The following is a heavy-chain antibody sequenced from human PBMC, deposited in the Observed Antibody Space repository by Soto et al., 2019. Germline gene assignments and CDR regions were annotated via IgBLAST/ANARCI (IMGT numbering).Heavy chain of an antibody. CDR2: IDPSDSYT. V-gene: IGHV5-10-1*01. CDR1: GYSFTSYW. Sequence: GESLKISCKGSGYSFTSYWISWVRQMPGKGLEWMGRIDPSDSYTNYSPSFQGHVTISADKSISTAYLQWSSLKASDTAMYYCARLRLRTEVQLERRGAFDIWGQGTMVTVSS. J-gene: IGHJ3*02. D-gene: IGHD1-1*01. CDR3: ARLRLRTEVQLERRGAFDI.